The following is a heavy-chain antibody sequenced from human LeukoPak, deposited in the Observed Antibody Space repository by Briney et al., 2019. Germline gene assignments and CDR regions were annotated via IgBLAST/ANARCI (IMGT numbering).Heavy chain of an antibody. J-gene: IGHJ4*02. CDR3: ASLVVAATEGSHYDY. CDR2: IIPILGIA. Sequence: SVKVSCKASGGTFSSYTISWVRQAPGQGLEWMGRIIPILGIANHAQKFQGRVTITADKSTSTAYMELSSLRSEDTAVYYCASLVVAATEGSHYDYWGQGTLVTVSS. V-gene: IGHV1-69*02. D-gene: IGHD2-15*01. CDR1: GGTFSSYT.